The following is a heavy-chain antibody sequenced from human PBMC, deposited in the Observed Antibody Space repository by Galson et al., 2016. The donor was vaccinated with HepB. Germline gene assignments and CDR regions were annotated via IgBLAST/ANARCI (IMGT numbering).Heavy chain of an antibody. Sequence: SVKVSCKASGYPFTTYGISWVRQAPGQGLEWMGYISAYNGNTNYAQKLQGRVTMTTDTSTNTAYMELRSLSSDDTAVYYCARDPPIPADLLTVAGDYWGQGTLVTVSS. CDR3: ARDPPIPADLLTVAGDY. J-gene: IGHJ4*02. CDR1: GYPFTTYG. CDR2: ISAYNGNT. V-gene: IGHV1-18*04. D-gene: IGHD6-19*01.